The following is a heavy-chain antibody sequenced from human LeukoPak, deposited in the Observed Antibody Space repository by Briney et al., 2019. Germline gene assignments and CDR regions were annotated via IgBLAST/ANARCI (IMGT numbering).Heavy chain of an antibody. J-gene: IGHJ4*02. V-gene: IGHV3-30*04. Sequence: GGSLILSCSASGFTFSSYAMHWVRQAPGKGLEWVAVISYDGSNKYYADSVKGRFTISRDNSKNTLYLQMNSLRAEDTAVYYCARDSSKYYYDSSGYYYWGQGTLVTVSS. CDR3: ARDSSKYYYDSSGYYY. CDR1: GFTFSSYA. CDR2: ISYDGSNK. D-gene: IGHD3-22*01.